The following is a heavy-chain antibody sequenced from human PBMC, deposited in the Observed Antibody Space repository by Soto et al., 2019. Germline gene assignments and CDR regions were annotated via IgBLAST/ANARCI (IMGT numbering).Heavy chain of an antibody. CDR1: DXSISSYY. D-gene: IGHD5-12*01. J-gene: IGHJ4*02. CDR2: IHSSGST. V-gene: IGHV4-59*01. CDR3: TRGLTSGYGWRFGY. Sequence: PSETLSLTCTVSDXSISSYYWNWIRHPPGKGLEWIGYIHSSGSTNYNPTLKSRVTISVDTSKNQFSLKLSSVTAADTAVYYCTRGLTSGYGWRFGYWGQGTLVTVSS.